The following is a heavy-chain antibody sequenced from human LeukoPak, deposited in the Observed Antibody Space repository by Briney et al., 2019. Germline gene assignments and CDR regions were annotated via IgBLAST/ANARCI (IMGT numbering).Heavy chain of an antibody. CDR1: GYSISSGYH. D-gene: IGHD4-17*01. V-gene: IGHV4-38-2*01. CDR3: ARQIWTTVTGYIDY. CDR2: IYHSGST. Sequence: SETLSLTCAVSGYSISSGYHWGWIRQPPGKGLEWIGSIYHSGSTYYNPSLKSRVTISVDTSKNQFSLKLSSVTAADTAVYYCARQIWTTVTGYIDYWGQGTLVTVSS. J-gene: IGHJ4*02.